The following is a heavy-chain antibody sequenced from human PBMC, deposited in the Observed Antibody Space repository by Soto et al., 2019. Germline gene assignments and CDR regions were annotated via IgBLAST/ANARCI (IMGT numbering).Heavy chain of an antibody. V-gene: IGHV3-30-3*01. CDR2: ISYDGSNK. D-gene: IGHD3-3*01. CDR1: GFTFSSYA. Sequence: GGSLRLSCAASGFTFSSYAMHWVRQAPGKGLEWVAVISYDGSNKYYADSVKGRFTISRDNSKNTLYLQMNNLRAEDTAVYYCARVPIITIFGVVRAHYYYYGMDVWGQGTTVTVAS. CDR3: ARVPIITIFGVVRAHYYYYGMDV. J-gene: IGHJ6*02.